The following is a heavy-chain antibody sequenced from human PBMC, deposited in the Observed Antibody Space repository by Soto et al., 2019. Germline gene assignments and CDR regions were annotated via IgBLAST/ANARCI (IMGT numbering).Heavy chain of an antibody. CDR2: IIPIFGTA. J-gene: IGHJ4*02. CDR3: ARDEGPLIVGAFNYFDY. V-gene: IGHV1-69*13. D-gene: IGHD1-26*01. Sequence: SVKVSCKASGGTFSSYAISWVRQAPGQGLEWMGGIIPIFGTANYAQKFQGRVTITADESTSTAYMELSSLRSEDTAVYYCARDEGPLIVGAFNYFDYWGQGTLVTVSS. CDR1: GGTFSSYA.